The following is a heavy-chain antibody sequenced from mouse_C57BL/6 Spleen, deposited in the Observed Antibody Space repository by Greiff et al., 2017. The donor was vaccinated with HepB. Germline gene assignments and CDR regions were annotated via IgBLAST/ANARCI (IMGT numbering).Heavy chain of an antibody. Sequence: VQLQQPGAELVKPGASVKMSCKASGYTFTSYWITWVKQRPGQGLEWIGDIYPGSGSTNYNEKFKSKATLTVDTSSSTAYMQLSSLTSEDSAVYYCAREGIYYDDDGGYFDVWGTGTTVTVSS. CDR2: IYPGSGST. V-gene: IGHV1-55*01. D-gene: IGHD2-4*01. CDR1: GYTFTSYW. CDR3: AREGIYYDDDGGYFDV. J-gene: IGHJ1*03.